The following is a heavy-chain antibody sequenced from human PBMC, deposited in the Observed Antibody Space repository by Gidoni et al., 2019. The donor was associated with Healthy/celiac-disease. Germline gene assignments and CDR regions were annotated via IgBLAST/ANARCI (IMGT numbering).Heavy chain of an antibody. CDR2: INPNSGGT. CDR3: ARDKGNWGAAFDI. Sequence: QVQLLQSGAEGNKPGDSVNVSCKDSGYTFTGYYMHWVRKAPGQGLEWMGRINPNSGGTNYAQKFQGRGTMTRDTSISTGYMELSRLRSDDTAVYYCARDKGNWGAAFDIWGQGTMVTVSS. J-gene: IGHJ3*02. V-gene: IGHV1-2*06. D-gene: IGHD7-27*01. CDR1: GYTFTGYY.